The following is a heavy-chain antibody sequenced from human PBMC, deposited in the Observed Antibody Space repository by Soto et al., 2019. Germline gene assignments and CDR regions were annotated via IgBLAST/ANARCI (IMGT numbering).Heavy chain of an antibody. CDR3: GGLTSYDFSRMDV. D-gene: IGHD3-3*01. CDR1: GYNFKTYW. Sequence: PGESLKISCKGSGYNFKTYWIAWVRQMPGQGLEWMGRIDPSDSYTNYSPSFQGHVTISVDKSISTAYLQWSSLEAADTAMYYCGGLTSYDFSRMDVWGQGTTVTVSS. CDR2: IDPSDSYT. V-gene: IGHV5-10-1*01. J-gene: IGHJ6*02.